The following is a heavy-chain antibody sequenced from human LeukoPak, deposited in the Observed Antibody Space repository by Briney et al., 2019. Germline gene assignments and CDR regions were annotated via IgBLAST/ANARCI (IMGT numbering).Heavy chain of an antibody. CDR2: ISGSSGST. J-gene: IGHJ4*02. V-gene: IGHV3-23*01. CDR3: AKDSSFFDY. Sequence: GGSLILSCAASGFTFSTYGMSWVRQAPGKGLEWVSAISGSSGSTSYADSVKGRFTISRDNSKNTVYLQMNSLRAEDTAVYYCAKDSSFFDYWGQGTLVTVSS. CDR1: GFTFSTYG.